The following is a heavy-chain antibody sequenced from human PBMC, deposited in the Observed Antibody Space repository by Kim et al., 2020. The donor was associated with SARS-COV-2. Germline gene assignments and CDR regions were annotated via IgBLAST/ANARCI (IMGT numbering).Heavy chain of an antibody. V-gene: IGHV3-48*02. CDR3: ARAKLDIVVVPAAPDY. Sequence: GGSLRLSCAASGFTFSSYSMNWVRQAPGKGLEWVSYISSSSSTIYYADSVKGRFTISRDNAKNSLYLHMNSLRDEDTAVYYCARAKLDIVVVPAAPDYWG. CDR1: GFTFSSYS. CDR2: ISSSSSTI. J-gene: IGHJ4*01. D-gene: IGHD2-2*03.